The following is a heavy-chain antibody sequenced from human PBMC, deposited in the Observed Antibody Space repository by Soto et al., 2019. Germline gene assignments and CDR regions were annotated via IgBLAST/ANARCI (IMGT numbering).Heavy chain of an antibody. J-gene: IGHJ6*02. CDR1: GGSFSGYY. D-gene: IGHD6-13*01. V-gene: IGHV4-34*01. CDR3: ARGVAAAGFGMDV. Sequence: QVQLQQWGAGLLKPSETLSLTCAVYGGSFSGYYWSWIRQPPGKGLEWIGEINHSGSTNYNPSLKGRVTISVDTSKNQFALKLSSVTAADTAVYYCARGVAAAGFGMDVWGQGTTVTVSS. CDR2: INHSGST.